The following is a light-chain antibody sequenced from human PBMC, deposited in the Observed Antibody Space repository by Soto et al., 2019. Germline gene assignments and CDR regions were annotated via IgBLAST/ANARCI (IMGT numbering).Light chain of an antibody. CDR3: AAWDDSLNRNV. CDR1: SSNIGSNS. CDR2: MNN. J-gene: IGLJ1*01. Sequence: SALTQPRSASGSPGEGVTISYSGSSSNIGSNSVSWYQQLPGTAPKLLIYMNNQRPSGVPDRFSGSMSGTSASLAISGLQSGDEADYYCAAWDDSLNRNVFGTGTKVTVL. V-gene: IGLV1-44*01.